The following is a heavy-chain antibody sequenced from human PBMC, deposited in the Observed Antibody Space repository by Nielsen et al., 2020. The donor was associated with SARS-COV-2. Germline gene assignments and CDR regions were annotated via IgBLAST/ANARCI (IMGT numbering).Heavy chain of an antibody. V-gene: IGHV3-11*05. J-gene: IGHJ6*02. CDR2: ISSSSSYT. D-gene: IGHD6-19*01. CDR1: GFTFSDYY. Sequence: GESLKIFCAASGFTFSDYYMSWICQAPGKGLERVSYISSSSSYTNYADSVKGRFTISRDNAKNSLYLQMNSLRAEDTAVYYCARDLIAVAGTDYYYYGMDVWGQGTTVTVSS. CDR3: ARDLIAVAGTDYYYYGMDV.